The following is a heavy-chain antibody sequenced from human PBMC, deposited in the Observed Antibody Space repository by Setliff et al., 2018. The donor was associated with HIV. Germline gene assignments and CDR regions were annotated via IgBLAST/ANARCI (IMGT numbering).Heavy chain of an antibody. CDR3: ARLGTRAVALDV. CDR1: GFIFSRYS. CDR2: ISNNGSFI. D-gene: IGHD6-19*01. V-gene: IGHV3-21*01. J-gene: IGHJ6*02. Sequence: GGSLRLSCAASGFIFSRYSMTWVRQAPGKGLEWVSSISNNGSFIYYADSVKGRFTISRDNAKNSLSLQMSSLRAEDTAVYYCARLGTRAVALDVWGQGTTVTVSS.